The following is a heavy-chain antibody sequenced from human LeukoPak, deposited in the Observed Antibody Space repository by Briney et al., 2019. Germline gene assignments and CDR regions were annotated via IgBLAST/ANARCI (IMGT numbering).Heavy chain of an antibody. CDR2: ISSSGSTI. Sequence: GGTLRLSCEASGLTFSDYYMSWIRQAPGKGLEWVSYISSSGSTIYYADSVKGRFTISRDNAKNSLYLQMNSLRAEDTAVYYCARDPLYYESSGYSYWGQGTLVTVSS. V-gene: IGHV3-11*01. CDR3: ARDPLYYESSGYSY. CDR1: GLTFSDYY. D-gene: IGHD3-22*01. J-gene: IGHJ4*02.